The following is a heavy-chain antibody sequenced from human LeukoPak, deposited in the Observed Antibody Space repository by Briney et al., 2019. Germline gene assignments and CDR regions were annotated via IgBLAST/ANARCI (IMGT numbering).Heavy chain of an antibody. J-gene: IGHJ4*02. Sequence: SVKVSCKASGGTFSSCAISWVRQAPGQGLEWMGRIIPILGIANYAQKFQGRVTITADKSTSTAYMELSSLRSEDTAVYYCASTYGSGSYADEWGQGTLVTVSS. CDR2: IIPILGIA. CDR3: ASTYGSGSYADE. D-gene: IGHD3-10*01. CDR1: GGTFSSCA. V-gene: IGHV1-69*04.